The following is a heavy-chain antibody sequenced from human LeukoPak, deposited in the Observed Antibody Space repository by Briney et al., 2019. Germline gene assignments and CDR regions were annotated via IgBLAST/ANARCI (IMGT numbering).Heavy chain of an antibody. CDR1: GFTFSSYA. J-gene: IGHJ4*02. D-gene: IGHD3-16*01. V-gene: IGHV3-23*01. CDR2: ISSSGGAT. CDR3: AKLSGGEPRDY. Sequence: PGGSLRLSCAASGFTFSSYAMSWVRQAPGRGLEWVPAISSSGGATYYADSVKGRFTISRDNSKNTLYLQMNSLRVEDTAVYYCAKLSGGEPRDYWGQGTLVTVSS.